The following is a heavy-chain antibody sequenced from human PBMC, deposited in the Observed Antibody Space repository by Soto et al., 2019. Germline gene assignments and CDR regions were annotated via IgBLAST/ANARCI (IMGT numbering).Heavy chain of an antibody. CDR1: GGVISSGGYS. D-gene: IGHD1-7*01. CDR2: IYHSGTT. Sequence: TLSLTCTVSGGVISSGGYSYTWIRQAPGQGLEWIGYIYHSGTTFYNPSLKSRVTISVHTSKNQFSLKVNCVNAADTAVYFCPSGMNFNCFDPSGQGILVTVSS. CDR3: PSGMNFNCFDP. V-gene: IGHV4-30-2*01. J-gene: IGHJ5*02.